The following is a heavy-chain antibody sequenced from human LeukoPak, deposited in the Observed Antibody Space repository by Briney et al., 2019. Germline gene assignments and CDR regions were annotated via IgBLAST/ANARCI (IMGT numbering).Heavy chain of an antibody. CDR1: EFSVGSNY. Sequence: GGSLRLSCAASEFSVGSNYMTWVRQAPGKGLEWVSLIYSGGSTYYADSVKGRFTISRDNAKNTLYLQMNSLRAEDTAVYYCARGIAAASAYYYMDVWGKGTTVTVSS. CDR2: IYSGGST. V-gene: IGHV3-66*01. J-gene: IGHJ6*03. D-gene: IGHD6-13*01. CDR3: ARGIAAASAYYYMDV.